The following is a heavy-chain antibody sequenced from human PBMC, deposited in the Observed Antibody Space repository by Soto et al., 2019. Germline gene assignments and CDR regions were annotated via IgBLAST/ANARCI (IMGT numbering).Heavy chain of an antibody. CDR3: ARGFWSGYYYEVCLDY. D-gene: IGHD3-3*01. V-gene: IGHV1-69*13. J-gene: IGHJ4*02. CDR2: IIPIFGTA. CDR1: GGTFSSYA. Sequence: GASVKVSCKASGGTFSSYAISWVRQAPGQGLEWMGGIIPIFGTANYAQKFPGRVTITADESTSTAYMELSSLRSEDTAVYYCARGFWSGYYYEVCLDYWGQGTLVTVSS.